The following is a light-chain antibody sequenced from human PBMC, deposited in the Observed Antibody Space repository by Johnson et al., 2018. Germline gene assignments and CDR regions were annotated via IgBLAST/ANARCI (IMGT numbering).Light chain of an antibody. CDR2: ENN. CDR1: SSNIGNNY. Sequence: QSVLTQPPSVSAAPGKKVTISCSGSSSNIGNNYVSWYQQLPGTAPKLLIYENNKRPSGIPDRFSGSNSGTSATLGITGLQTGDEADYYCGTWDSSLSAGNVFGTGTKVTVL. J-gene: IGLJ1*01. CDR3: GTWDSSLSAGNV. V-gene: IGLV1-51*02.